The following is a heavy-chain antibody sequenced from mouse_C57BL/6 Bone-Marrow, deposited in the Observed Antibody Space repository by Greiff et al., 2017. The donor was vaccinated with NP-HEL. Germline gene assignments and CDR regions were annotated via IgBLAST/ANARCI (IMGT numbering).Heavy chain of an antibody. CDR2: IDPKSGGS. Sequence: VQLQQPGAELVKPGASVKLSCKASGYTFTSYCIHWVKQRPGRGLEWIGRIDPKSGGSKYSEKFKSKATLTVDKPSNTAYMQLSSLTSDDSAVFYCARGEGLRRGDYFDYWGQGSTLTVSS. V-gene: IGHV1-72*01. CDR3: ARGEGLRRGDYFDY. J-gene: IGHJ2*01. D-gene: IGHD2-2*01. CDR1: GYTFTSYC.